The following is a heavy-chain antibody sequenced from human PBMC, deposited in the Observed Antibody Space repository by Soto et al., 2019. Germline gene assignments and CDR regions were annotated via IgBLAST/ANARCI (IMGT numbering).Heavy chain of an antibody. Sequence: GSLRLSCAASGFTFINYAMSWVRQAPGKGLEWVSSISRSGGITDYAYSVKGRFTISRDNSRNTLYLQLNSLRAEDTAVYYCARSPPRSGAYYYYYMDVWGRGTAVTVSS. CDR2: ISRSGGIT. D-gene: IGHD3-10*01. J-gene: IGHJ6*03. CDR1: GFTFINYA. CDR3: ARSPPRSGAYYYYYMDV. V-gene: IGHV3-23*01.